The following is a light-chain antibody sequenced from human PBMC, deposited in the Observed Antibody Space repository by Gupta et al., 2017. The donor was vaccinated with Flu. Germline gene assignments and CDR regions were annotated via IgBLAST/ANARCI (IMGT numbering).Light chain of an antibody. J-gene: IGKJ1*01. V-gene: IGKV2-30*01. CDR2: LVS. CDR1: QGLVYSDGNTY. Sequence: DVVMTQSPLSLAVTLGQSASISCRSSQGLVYSDGNTYLHWFQQRPGQSPRRLIYLVSKRGSGVPDRFSGSGSGTDFTLKISRVEADDVGVYFCMQGAHWPWAFGQGTKLEIK. CDR3: MQGAHWPWA.